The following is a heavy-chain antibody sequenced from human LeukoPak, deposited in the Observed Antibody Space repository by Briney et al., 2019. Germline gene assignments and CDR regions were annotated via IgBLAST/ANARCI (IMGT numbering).Heavy chain of an antibody. V-gene: IGHV3-21*01. J-gene: IGHJ4*02. CDR2: IVSSGSYI. Sequence: GGSLRLSCAASGFTFSSYSMNWVRQAPGKGLEWVSSIVSSGSYIYYADSVKGRFTISRDNAKNSLYLQMNSLRVEDTAVYYCARDYKYAFDNWGQGTLVTVSS. D-gene: IGHD5-24*01. CDR1: GFTFSSYS. CDR3: ARDYKYAFDN.